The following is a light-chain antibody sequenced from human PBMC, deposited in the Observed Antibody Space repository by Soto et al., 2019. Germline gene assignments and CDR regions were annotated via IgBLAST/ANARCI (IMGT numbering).Light chain of an antibody. CDR3: QQYGSSRT. CDR1: QSVTSSY. Sequence: EIVMTQSPVTLSVSPGERATLSCRASQSVTSSYLAWYQQKPGQAPRLLIFGASTRAAGIPARFSGSGSGTEFTLTISSLQSEDFAVYYCQQYGSSRTFGQGTKVDIK. V-gene: IGKV3-20*01. J-gene: IGKJ1*01. CDR2: GAS.